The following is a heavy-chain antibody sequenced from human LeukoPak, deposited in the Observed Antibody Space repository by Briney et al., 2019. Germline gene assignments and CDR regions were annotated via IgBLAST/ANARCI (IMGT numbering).Heavy chain of an antibody. CDR3: AKRPSDYGDYVTYFDY. D-gene: IGHD4-17*01. Sequence: GGSLRLSCAASGFSFISYGMHWVRQAPGKGLEWVGVISDDGRNKNYADSVKGRFIISRDNSKDTLYLQMNSLRDEDTAVYYCAKRPSDYGDYVTYFDYWGQGTLVTVSS. CDR1: GFSFISYG. V-gene: IGHV3-30*18. CDR2: ISDDGRNK. J-gene: IGHJ4*02.